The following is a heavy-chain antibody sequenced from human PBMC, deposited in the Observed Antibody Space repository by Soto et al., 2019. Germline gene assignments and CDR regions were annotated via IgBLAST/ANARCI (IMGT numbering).Heavy chain of an antibody. J-gene: IGHJ4*02. V-gene: IGHV3-30*18. CDR3: AKDPRGIVGAGAWLDS. CDR1: GFSFSSYA. Sequence: QVQLVESGGDVVQPGRSLRLSCAASGFSFSSYAIHWVRQAPGKGLEWVAVISYDGSDMYYGDSVKGRFTISRDNSNNTLYLQMNSLRPDDTALYYCAKDPRGIVGAGAWLDSWGQGTLVIVSS. CDR2: ISYDGSDM. D-gene: IGHD1-26*01.